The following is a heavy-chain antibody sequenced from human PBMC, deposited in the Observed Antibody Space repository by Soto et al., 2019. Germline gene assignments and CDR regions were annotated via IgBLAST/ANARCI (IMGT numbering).Heavy chain of an antibody. CDR2: IVVGSGNT. D-gene: IGHD1-26*01. V-gene: IGHV1-58*02. Sequence: SVKVSCKASGFTFTSSAMQWVRQARGQRLEWIGWIVVGSGNTNYAQKFQERVTITRDMSTSTAYMELSSLRSEDTAVYYCAALGSYWDPHAFDIWGQGTMVTVSS. J-gene: IGHJ3*02. CDR3: AALGSYWDPHAFDI. CDR1: GFTFTSSA.